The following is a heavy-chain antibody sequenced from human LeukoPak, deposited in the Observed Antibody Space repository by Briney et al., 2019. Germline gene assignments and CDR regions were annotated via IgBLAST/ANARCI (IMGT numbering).Heavy chain of an antibody. V-gene: IGHV4-59*01. D-gene: IGHD5-18*01. CDR2: IYYSEST. J-gene: IGHJ3*02. CDR1: GGSISSYY. CDR3: ASNLGGYSYGYPAFDI. Sequence: SETLSLTCAVSGGSISSYYWCWMRQRPGKGLEWMWYIYYSESTNYNPSLKSRVTISVDTSKNQFSLKLSSVTAADTAVYYCASNLGGYSYGYPAFDIWGQGTMVTVSS.